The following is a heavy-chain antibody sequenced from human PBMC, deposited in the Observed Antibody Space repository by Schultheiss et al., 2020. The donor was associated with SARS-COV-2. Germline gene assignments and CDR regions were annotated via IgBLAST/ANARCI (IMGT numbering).Heavy chain of an antibody. CDR1: GFTFSSYA. Sequence: GGSLRLSCAASGFTFSSYAMHWVRQAPGKGLEWVAVISYDGSNKYYADSVKGRFTISRDNSKNTLYLQMNSLRAEDTAVYYCAKDTYCTNGVCLKGSEYFQHWGQGTLVTVSS. J-gene: IGHJ1*01. CDR3: AKDTYCTNGVCLKGSEYFQH. V-gene: IGHV3-30*04. D-gene: IGHD2-8*01. CDR2: ISYDGSNK.